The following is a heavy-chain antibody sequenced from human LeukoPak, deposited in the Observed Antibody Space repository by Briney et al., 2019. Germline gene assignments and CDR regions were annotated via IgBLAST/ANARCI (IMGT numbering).Heavy chain of an antibody. CDR3: ARDYCSTISCYTESWFDP. Sequence: ASVKVSCKASGYTFTGYYIHWVRQAPGQGLERMGWINPSSGGTNYAQKFQGRVTMTRDTSLSTAYMELSWLRSDDTAVYYCARDYCSTISCYTESWFDPWGQGTLVTVSS. CDR2: INPSSGGT. CDR1: GYTFTGYY. J-gene: IGHJ5*02. V-gene: IGHV1-2*02. D-gene: IGHD2-2*02.